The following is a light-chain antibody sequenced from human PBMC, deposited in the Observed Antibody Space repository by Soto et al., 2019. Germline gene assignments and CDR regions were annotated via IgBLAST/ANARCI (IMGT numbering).Light chain of an antibody. J-gene: IGKJ4*01. CDR3: QQFNNYPT. V-gene: IGKV3-11*01. Sequence: EVVLTQSQVTLSLSPGERATLSCRASQSFRGLLAWYQQKPGXAPXLLIYDAYNRATGIPPRFSGSGSGTDFTLTISSLQPEYFATDYCQQFNNYPTFGGGTKVDIK. CDR2: DAY. CDR1: QSFRGL.